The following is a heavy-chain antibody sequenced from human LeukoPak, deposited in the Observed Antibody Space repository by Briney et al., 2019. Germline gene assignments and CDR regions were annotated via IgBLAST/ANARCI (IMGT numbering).Heavy chain of an antibody. D-gene: IGHD2-2*01. Sequence: SQTLSLTCAVSGGSISSGSYYWSWIRQPAGKGLEWIGRIYTSGSTNCNPSLKSRVTISVDTSKNQFSLKLSSVTAADTAVYYCATASPPVVPAAYYYYYMDVWGKGTTVTVSS. J-gene: IGHJ6*03. CDR3: ATASPPVVPAAYYYYYMDV. CDR2: IYTSGST. V-gene: IGHV4-61*02. CDR1: GGSISSGSYY.